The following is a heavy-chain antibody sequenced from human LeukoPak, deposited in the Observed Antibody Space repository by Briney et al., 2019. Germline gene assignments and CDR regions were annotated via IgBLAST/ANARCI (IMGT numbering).Heavy chain of an antibody. CDR3: ARLGDGYNLGPTVDY. V-gene: IGHV3-74*01. CDR1: GFTFSSYW. D-gene: IGHD5-24*01. J-gene: IGHJ4*02. Sequence: GGSLRLSCAASGFTFSSYWMHWVRQAPGKGLVWVSRFNSDGSSTSYADSVKGRFTISRDNAKNSLYLQMNSVRAEDTAVYYCARLGDGYNLGPTVDYWGQGTLVTVSS. CDR2: FNSDGSST.